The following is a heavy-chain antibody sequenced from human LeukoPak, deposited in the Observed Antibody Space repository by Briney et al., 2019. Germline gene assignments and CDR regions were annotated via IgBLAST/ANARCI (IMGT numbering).Heavy chain of an antibody. CDR2: INPNTGAT. CDR1: GYTFTGSY. CDR3: ARDRGWFLDY. J-gene: IGHJ4*02. Sequence: ASVKVSCRASGYTFTGSYIHWVRQAPRQGLEWMAWINPNTGATKYSQKFPDRVTVTSDTSSSTAYMEVTSLTSDDTAVYYCARDRGWFLDYWGQGSLLIVSS. D-gene: IGHD6-19*01. V-gene: IGHV1-2*02.